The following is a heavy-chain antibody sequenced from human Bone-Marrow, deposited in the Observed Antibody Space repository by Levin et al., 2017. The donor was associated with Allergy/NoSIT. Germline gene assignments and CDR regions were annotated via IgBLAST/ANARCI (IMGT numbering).Heavy chain of an antibody. D-gene: IGHD3-10*01. Sequence: GGSLRLSCAASGFTFSNYGMQWVRQAPGKGLEWVALISYDGDKKYSADSVKGRFTISRDNSKNTLYLQMNSLRAEDTAVYYCAKVFHSGSFYYAYYYYYMDVWGKGTTVTVSS. CDR3: AKVFHSGSFYYAYYYYYMDV. CDR2: ISYDGDKK. J-gene: IGHJ6*03. CDR1: GFTFSNYG. V-gene: IGHV3-30*18.